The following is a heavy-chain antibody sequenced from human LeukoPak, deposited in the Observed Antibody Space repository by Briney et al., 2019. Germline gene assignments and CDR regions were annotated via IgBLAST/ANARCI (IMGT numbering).Heavy chain of an antibody. Sequence: ASVKVSCKASGYTFTGYYMHWVQQAPGQGLEWMGWINPNSGGTNYAQKFQGRVTMTRDTSISTAYMELSRLRSDDTAVYYCARESSSPYYYYYMDVWGKGTTVTVSS. J-gene: IGHJ6*03. V-gene: IGHV1-2*02. CDR1: GYTFTGYY. CDR3: ARESSSPYYYYYMDV. CDR2: INPNSGGT. D-gene: IGHD6-13*01.